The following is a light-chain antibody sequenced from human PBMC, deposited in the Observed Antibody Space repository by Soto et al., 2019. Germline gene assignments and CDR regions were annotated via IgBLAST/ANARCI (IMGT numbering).Light chain of an antibody. CDR3: QHYDGSPRT. J-gene: IGKJ2*01. CDR1: QSVKSNY. Sequence: QFPGTVSLSPGERATLSCMTSQSVKSNYLAWYQQKPGQALRLLIYGVFNRAAGVPARFSGSGSGTDFTLTISGLEPEDSAVYYCQHYDGSPRTFGQGTKLEIK. V-gene: IGKV3-20*01. CDR2: GVF.